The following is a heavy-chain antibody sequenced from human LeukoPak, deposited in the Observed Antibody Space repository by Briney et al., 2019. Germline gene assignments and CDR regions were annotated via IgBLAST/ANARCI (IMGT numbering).Heavy chain of an antibody. J-gene: IGHJ4*02. Sequence: SETLSLTCTVSGGSISSYYWSWIRQPPGKGLEWIGYIYYSGSTNYNPSLKSRVTISVETSKNQFSLKLSSVTAADTAVYYCARVPFVYYYDSSGYGGGFDYWGQGTLVTVSS. CDR2: IYYSGST. CDR1: GGSISSYY. D-gene: IGHD3-22*01. CDR3: ARVPFVYYYDSSGYGGGFDY. V-gene: IGHV4-59*12.